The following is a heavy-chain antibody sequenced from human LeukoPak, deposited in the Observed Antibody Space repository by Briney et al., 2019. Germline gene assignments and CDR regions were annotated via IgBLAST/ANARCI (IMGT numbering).Heavy chain of an antibody. Sequence: SVKVSCKASGGTFSSYAISWVRQAPGQGLEWMGRIIPILGIANYAQKFQGRVTITADKSTSTAYMELSSLRSEDTAVYYCAAGYYYDSSGYYYANYYFDYWGQGTLVTVSS. D-gene: IGHD3-22*01. V-gene: IGHV1-69*04. CDR1: GGTFSSYA. CDR2: IIPILGIA. CDR3: AAGYYYDSSGYYYANYYFDY. J-gene: IGHJ4*02.